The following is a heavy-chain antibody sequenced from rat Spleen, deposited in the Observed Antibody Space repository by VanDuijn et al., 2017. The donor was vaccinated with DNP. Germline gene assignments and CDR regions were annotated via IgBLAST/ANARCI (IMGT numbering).Heavy chain of an antibody. CDR2: INYEGGSA. CDR1: GFTFSDYY. V-gene: IGHV5-22*01. J-gene: IGHJ4*01. Sequence: EVQLVESGGGLVQPGRSLKLSCAASGFTFSDYYMTWVRQAPTKGLEWVAYINYEGGSANYGDSVKGRFIISRDNAKNTLYMQMSSLRSEDTATYYCARGGNYGSYAMDAWGQGTSVTVSS. CDR3: ARGGNYGSYAMDA. D-gene: IGHD1-3*01.